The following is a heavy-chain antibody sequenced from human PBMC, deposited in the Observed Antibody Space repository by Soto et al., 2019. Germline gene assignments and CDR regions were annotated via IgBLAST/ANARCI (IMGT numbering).Heavy chain of an antibody. V-gene: IGHV4-31*03. D-gene: IGHD1-26*01. CDR3: ARSRGSSKPYYFDS. CDR2: VFYTGIT. J-gene: IGHJ4*02. Sequence: QVQLQESGPGLVKPSQTLSLSCTVSGGSISTAGMYWSRIRQHPGRGLEWIGYVFYTGITYYNPSLKSRVTMSVDTSKNQFSLKLSSVTAADTALYYCARSRGSSKPYYFDSWGQGTLVTVSS. CDR1: GGSISTAGMY.